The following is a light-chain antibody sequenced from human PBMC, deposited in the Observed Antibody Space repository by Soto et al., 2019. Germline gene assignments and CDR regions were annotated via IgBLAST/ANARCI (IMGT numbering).Light chain of an antibody. Sequence: DTQMTQSPSTLSASVGDRVTITCRASQSISNWLAWYQQKPGKAPKLLIYDASTLQSGVSSRFSGSGSGTEFTLTISNLQPDDFASYYCQHYINFSGTFGQGTTVDI. CDR3: QHYINFSGT. V-gene: IGKV1-5*01. CDR1: QSISNW. J-gene: IGKJ1*01. CDR2: DAS.